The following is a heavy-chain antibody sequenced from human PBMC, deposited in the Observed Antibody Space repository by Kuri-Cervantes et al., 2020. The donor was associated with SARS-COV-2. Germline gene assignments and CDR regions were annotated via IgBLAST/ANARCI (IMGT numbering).Heavy chain of an antibody. Sequence: GRSLRLSCAASGFTFSSYSMNWVRQAPGKGLEWVSSISSSSSYIYYADSVKGRFTISRDNAKNSLYLQMNSLRAEDTAVYYCARVPGGHDAFDIWGQGTMVTVSS. CDR1: GFTFSSYS. J-gene: IGHJ3*02. CDR2: ISSSSSYI. V-gene: IGHV3-21*01. D-gene: IGHD3-16*01. CDR3: ARVPGGHDAFDI.